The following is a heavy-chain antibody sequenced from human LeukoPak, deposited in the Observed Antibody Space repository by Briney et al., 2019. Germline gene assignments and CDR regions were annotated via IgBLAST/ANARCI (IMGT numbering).Heavy chain of an antibody. D-gene: IGHD3-10*01. Sequence: GGSLRLSCAASGFTFSSYAMHWVRQAPGKGLEWVAVISYDGSNKYYADSVKGRFTISRDNSKNTLYLQMNSLRAEDTAVYYCAKNWGGYDYWGPGTLVTVSS. CDR3: AKNWGGYDY. J-gene: IGHJ4*02. CDR1: GFTFSSYA. CDR2: ISYDGSNK. V-gene: IGHV3-30*04.